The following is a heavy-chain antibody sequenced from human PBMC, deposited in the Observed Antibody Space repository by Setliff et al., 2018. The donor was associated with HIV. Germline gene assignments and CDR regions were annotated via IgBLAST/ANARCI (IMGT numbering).Heavy chain of an antibody. J-gene: IGHJ6*03. Sequence: PSETLSLTCAVSGGSISSRDWWSWVRQPPGKGLEWIGEIYHSGSSNYNPSLKSRVSISVDTSKKQVSLKLNSVTAADTAVYYCARGLTIFGVATPGIYSFMDVWGKGTTVTVSS. D-gene: IGHD3-3*01. CDR3: ARGLTIFGVATPGIYSFMDV. CDR2: IYHSGSS. CDR1: GGSISSRDW. V-gene: IGHV4-4*02.